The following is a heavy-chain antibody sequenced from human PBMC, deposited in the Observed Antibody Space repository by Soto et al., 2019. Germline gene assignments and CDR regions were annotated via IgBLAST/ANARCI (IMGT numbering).Heavy chain of an antibody. V-gene: IGHV3-30*18. Sequence: PGGSLRLSCAASGFTFSSYGIHWVRQAPGKGLEWVAIISYDGSNKYYADSVRGRFTVSRDNSKNTLYLQMNSLRAEDTAVYYCEKDRDVAIPQYYFDYSGQGPLVTVYS. CDR2: ISYDGSNK. D-gene: IGHD2-21*01. CDR3: EKDRDVAIPQYYFDY. J-gene: IGHJ4*02. CDR1: GFTFSSYG.